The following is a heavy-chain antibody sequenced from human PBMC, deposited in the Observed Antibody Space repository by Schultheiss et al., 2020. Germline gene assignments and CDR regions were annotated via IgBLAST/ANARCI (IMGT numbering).Heavy chain of an antibody. CDR2: ISAYNGNT. CDR3: ARDHGLAAHLHLDY. J-gene: IGHJ4*02. Sequence: ASVKVSCKASGYTFTSYAIHWVRQAPGQRLEWMGWISAYNGNTNYAQKLQGRVTMTTDTSTSTAYMELRSLRSDDTAVYYCARDHGLAAHLHLDYWGQGTLVTVSS. V-gene: IGHV1-18*01. D-gene: IGHD6-13*01. CDR1: GYTFTSYA.